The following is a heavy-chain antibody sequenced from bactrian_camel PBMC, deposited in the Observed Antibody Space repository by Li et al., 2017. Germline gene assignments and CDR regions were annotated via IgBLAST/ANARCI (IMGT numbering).Heavy chain of an antibody. D-gene: IGHD1*01. J-gene: IGHJ4*01. CDR1: GYSDTAYC. CDR2: IIFGSGQT. Sequence: VQLVESGGGSVEAGGSLTLSSTASGYSDTAYCMGWFRQTPGKEREGVASIIFGSGQTFYADSVKGRFTVSQDSAKNTWYLQLNNLEPADTAMYYCAAAVGHASDGCLSGSRSTYNYWGQGTQVTVS. CDR3: AAAVGHASDGCLSGSRSTYNY. V-gene: IGHV3S40*01.